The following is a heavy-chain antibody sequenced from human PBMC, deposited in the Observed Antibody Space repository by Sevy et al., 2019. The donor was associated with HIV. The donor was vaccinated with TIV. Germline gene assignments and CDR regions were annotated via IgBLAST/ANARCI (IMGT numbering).Heavy chain of an antibody. Sequence: GGSLRLSCAASGFTFNSYTMNWVRQAPGKGLEWVSSISFSSNYIYYADSVKGRFTISRDNAQNSLFLQMNSLRAEDTAVYYCARDRDDSSGFGMDVWGQGTTVTVSS. D-gene: IGHD5-12*01. V-gene: IGHV3-21*01. CDR1: GFTFNSYT. J-gene: IGHJ6*02. CDR2: ISFSSNYI. CDR3: ARDRDDSSGFGMDV.